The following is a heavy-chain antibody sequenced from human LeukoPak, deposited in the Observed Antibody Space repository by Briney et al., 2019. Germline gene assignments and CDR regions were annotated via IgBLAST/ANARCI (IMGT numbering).Heavy chain of an antibody. CDR1: GFTFIDSY. D-gene: IGHD3-10*01. CDR3: ATYGSGSGTFFDS. V-gene: IGHV3-11*04. J-gene: IGHJ4*01. Sequence: VGALRLSCAASGFTFIDSYISCIRQAPEKGLGWVSYISGSGSTIYYADSVKGRFTISRDNAKNSLYLQMNSLRAEDTALYYCATYGSGSGTFFDSWGQGTLVTVS. CDR2: ISGSGSTI.